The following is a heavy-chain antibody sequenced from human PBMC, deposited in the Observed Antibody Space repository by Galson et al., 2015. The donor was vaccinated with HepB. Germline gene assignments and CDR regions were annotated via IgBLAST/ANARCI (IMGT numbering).Heavy chain of an antibody. D-gene: IGHD1-26*01. V-gene: IGHV4-4*07. CDR3: ARDLGPYSGSYGHYFDY. CDR1: GGSISSYY. Sequence: SETLSLTCTVSGGSISSYYWSWIRQPAGKGLEWIGRIYTSGSTNYNPSLKSRVTMSVDTSKNQFSLKLSSVTAADTAVYYCARDLGPYSGSYGHYFDYWGQGTLVTVSS. CDR2: IYTSGST. J-gene: IGHJ4*02.